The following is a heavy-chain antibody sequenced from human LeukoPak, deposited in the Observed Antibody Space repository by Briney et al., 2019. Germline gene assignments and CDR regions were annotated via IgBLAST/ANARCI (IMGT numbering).Heavy chain of an antibody. CDR1: GFTFSSYN. V-gene: IGHV3-21*04. Sequence: PGGSLRLSCAASGFTFSSYNMNWVRQPPGKGLEWVSSISSRSGHINYADSVKGRFTISRDNAKNSLYLQMNSLRVEDTAVYYCAKGSNFYASGSHFDVWGQGTLVTVSS. J-gene: IGHJ4*02. D-gene: IGHD3-10*01. CDR3: AKGSNFYASGSHFDV. CDR2: ISSRSGHI.